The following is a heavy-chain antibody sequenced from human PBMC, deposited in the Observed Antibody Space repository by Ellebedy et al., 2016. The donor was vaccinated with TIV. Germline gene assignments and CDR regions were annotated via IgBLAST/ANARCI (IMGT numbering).Heavy chain of an antibody. Sequence: PGGSLRLSCAASGFTFSSYWMHWVRQATGKGLVWVSRINSDGSSTSYADSVKGRVTISRDNAKNTLYLQMNSLRAEDTAVYYCAREGWYYDFWRGYSSSPVGFDYWGKGTLVTVSS. CDR1: GFTFSSYW. D-gene: IGHD3-3*01. CDR2: INSDGSST. J-gene: IGHJ4*02. CDR3: AREGWYYDFWRGYSSSPVGFDY. V-gene: IGHV3-74*01.